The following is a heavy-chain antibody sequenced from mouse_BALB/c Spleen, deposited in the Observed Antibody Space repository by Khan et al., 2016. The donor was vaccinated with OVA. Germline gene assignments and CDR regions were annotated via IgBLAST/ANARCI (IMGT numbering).Heavy chain of an antibody. CDR3: AREASSWDFSFPY. CDR1: GYTFTNYV. V-gene: IGHV1S136*01. CDR2: INPYNAGT. J-gene: IGHJ3*01. D-gene: IGHD4-1*01. Sequence: EVQLQESGPELVEPGASVKMSCKASGYTFTNYVMHWVKQKPGQGLEWIGYINPYNAGTRYNEKFKGKATLTSDISSTTAYMELSSLTSEDSVVYYCAREASSWDFSFPYWGQGTLVTVSA.